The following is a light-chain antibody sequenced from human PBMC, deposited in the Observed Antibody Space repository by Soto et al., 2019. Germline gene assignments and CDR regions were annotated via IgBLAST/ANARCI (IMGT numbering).Light chain of an antibody. CDR2: KAS. CDR3: QQYNSFSRT. CDR1: QSISSW. J-gene: IGKJ2*01. V-gene: IGKV1-5*03. Sequence: DIQMTQSPSTLSASVGDRVTITCRASQSISSWLAWYQQKPGKAPKXLIYKASSLESGVPSRFSVSGSGTEFTLTISSLQPDDCETYYGQQYNSFSRTFGQGTKVDIK.